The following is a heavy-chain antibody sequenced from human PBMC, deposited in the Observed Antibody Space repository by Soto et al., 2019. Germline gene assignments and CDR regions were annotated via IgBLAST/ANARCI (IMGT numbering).Heavy chain of an antibody. D-gene: IGHD3-3*01. CDR1: GGSVSSGSYY. CDR2: IYYSGST. CDR3: ARVHSGYDFWSDYSHFDY. Sequence: SETLSVTCAVSGGSVSSGSYYWSWILQPPGKGLEWIGYIYYSGSTSYNPYLKSRVTISVDTSKNQFSLKLSSVTAADTAVYYCARVHSGYDFWSDYSHFDYWGQGTLVTVSS. V-gene: IGHV4-61*01. J-gene: IGHJ4*02.